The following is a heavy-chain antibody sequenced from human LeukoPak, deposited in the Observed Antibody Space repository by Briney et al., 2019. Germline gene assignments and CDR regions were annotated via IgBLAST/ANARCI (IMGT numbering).Heavy chain of an antibody. CDR3: AKDRWAGIPTNWFDP. J-gene: IGHJ5*02. D-gene: IGHD3-10*01. CDR1: GFTFSSYA. V-gene: IGHV3-23*01. Sequence: GGSLRLSCAASGFTFSSYAMSWVRQAPGKGLEWVSAISGSGDSTYHADSVKGRFTISRDNSKNTLYLQMNSLRAGDTAVYYCAKDRWAGIPTNWFDPWGRGTLVTVSS. CDR2: ISGSGDST.